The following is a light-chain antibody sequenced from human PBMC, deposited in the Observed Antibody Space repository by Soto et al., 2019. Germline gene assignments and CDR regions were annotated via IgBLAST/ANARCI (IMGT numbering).Light chain of an antibody. J-gene: IGKJ5*01. CDR2: AAS. CDR1: QSISNY. V-gene: IGKV1D-12*01. CDR3: QQAHIVPFT. Sequence: DIQMTQSPSSVSASVGDRVTITCRASQSISNYLAWYQHKPGKAPKLLIYAASALQSGVPLRFSGSGSGTDFTLTISSLQPEDFATYFCQQAHIVPFTFGQWTRLEIK.